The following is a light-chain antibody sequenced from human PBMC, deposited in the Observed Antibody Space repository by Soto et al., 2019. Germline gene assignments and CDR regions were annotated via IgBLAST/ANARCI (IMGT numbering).Light chain of an antibody. CDR3: QQYGSSPFT. CDR1: RSVSSNY. V-gene: IGKV3-20*01. J-gene: IGKJ3*01. CDR2: GAS. Sequence: EIVLTQSPGTLSLSPGERATVSCRASRSVSSNYLAWYQQKPGQAPRLLIYGASSRATGIPDRFSGSGSGTDFTLTISRLEPEDFAVYYCQQYGSSPFTFGPGTKVDIK.